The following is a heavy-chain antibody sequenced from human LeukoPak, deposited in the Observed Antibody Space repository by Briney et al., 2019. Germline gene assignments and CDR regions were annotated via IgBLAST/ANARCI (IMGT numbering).Heavy chain of an antibody. V-gene: IGHV1-2*02. CDR3: AIVYLGDYDLALHGMDV. CDR1: GYTFTGYY. CDR2: INPNSGGT. D-gene: IGHD5-12*01. J-gene: IGHJ6*02. Sequence: ASVKVSCKASGYTFTGYYMHWVRQAPGQGLEWMGWINPNSGGTNYAQKFQGRVTMTRDTSISTAYMELSRLRSDDTAVYYCAIVYLGDYDLALHGMDVWGQGTTVTVSS.